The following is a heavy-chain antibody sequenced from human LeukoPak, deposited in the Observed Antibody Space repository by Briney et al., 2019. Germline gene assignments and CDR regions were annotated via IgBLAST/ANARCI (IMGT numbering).Heavy chain of an antibody. J-gene: IGHJ4*02. CDR1: GYTFTGYY. CDR3: ARGLYRGYSGSYCFDY. Sequence: GASVKVSCKASGYTFTGYYMHWVRQAPGQGLEWMGWINPNSGGTNYAQKFQGRVTMTRDTSISTAYMELSRLRSDDTAVYYCARGLYRGYSGSYCFDYWGQGTLVTVSS. V-gene: IGHV1-2*02. CDR2: INPNSGGT. D-gene: IGHD1-26*01.